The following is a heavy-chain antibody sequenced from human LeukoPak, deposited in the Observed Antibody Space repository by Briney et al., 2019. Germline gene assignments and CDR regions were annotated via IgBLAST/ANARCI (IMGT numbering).Heavy chain of an antibody. Sequence: GGSLRLSCAASGFTFDDAWMSWVRQAPGKGLEWVGRIKSKTDGGTTDYAAPVKGRFTISRDDSKNTLYLQMNSLKTEDAAVYYCTTDRYYDSSGYYFDYWGQGTLVTVSS. D-gene: IGHD3-22*01. J-gene: IGHJ4*02. CDR3: TTDRYYDSSGYYFDY. CDR2: IKSKTDGGTT. CDR1: GFTFDDAW. V-gene: IGHV3-15*01.